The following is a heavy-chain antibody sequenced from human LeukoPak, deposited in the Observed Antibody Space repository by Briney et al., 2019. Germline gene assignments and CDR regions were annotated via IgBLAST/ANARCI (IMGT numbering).Heavy chain of an antibody. CDR1: GFTFSSYG. J-gene: IGHJ5*02. D-gene: IGHD4-17*01. V-gene: IGHV3-33*01. Sequence: PGRSLRLSCAASGFTFSSYGMHWVRQAPGKGLEWVAVIWYDGSNKYYADSVKGRFTISRDNSKNTLYLQMNSLRAEDTAVYYCARDGGWQYVDYAWRFDPWGQGTLVTVSS. CDR2: IWYDGSNK. CDR3: ARDGGWQYVDYAWRFDP.